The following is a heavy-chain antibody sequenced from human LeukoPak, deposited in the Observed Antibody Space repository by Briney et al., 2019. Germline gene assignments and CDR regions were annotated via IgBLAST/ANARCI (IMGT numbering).Heavy chain of an antibody. CDR2: INSDGSST. Sequence: PGGSLRLSCAASGFTFSSYWMHWVRQAPGTGLVCVSRINSDGSSTSYADSVKGRFTISRDNAKNTLYLQMNSLRAEDTAVYYCARVIAARPYYFDYRGQGTLVTVSS. V-gene: IGHV3-74*01. CDR3: ARVIAARPYYFDY. D-gene: IGHD6-6*01. J-gene: IGHJ4*02. CDR1: GFTFSSYW.